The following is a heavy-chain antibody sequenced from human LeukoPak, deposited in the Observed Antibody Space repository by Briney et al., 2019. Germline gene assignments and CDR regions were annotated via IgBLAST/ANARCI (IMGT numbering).Heavy chain of an antibody. Sequence: GGSLRLSCAASGFTFSSYAITWVRQAPGKGLEWVSVISGSGGSTSYADSVKGRFTISRDNSKNTLYPQMNSLRAEDTAVYYCAKVLRSDYVWGSYRYPDYWGQGTLVTVSS. CDR1: GFTFSSYA. D-gene: IGHD3-16*02. CDR2: ISGSGGST. V-gene: IGHV3-23*01. CDR3: AKVLRSDYVWGSYRYPDY. J-gene: IGHJ4*02.